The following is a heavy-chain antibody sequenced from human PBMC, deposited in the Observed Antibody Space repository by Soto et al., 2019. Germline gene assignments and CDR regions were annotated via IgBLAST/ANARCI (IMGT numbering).Heavy chain of an antibody. CDR2: ISSSSSYI. V-gene: IGHV3-21*01. D-gene: IGHD3-22*01. J-gene: IGHJ4*02. Sequence: GGSLRLSCAASGFTFSSYSMNWVRQAPGKGLEWVSSISSSSSYIYYADSVKGRFTISRDNAKNSLYLQMNSLRAEDTAVYYCARVQYYYDSSGSGPFDYWGQGTLVTVSS. CDR3: ARVQYYYDSSGSGPFDY. CDR1: GFTFSSYS.